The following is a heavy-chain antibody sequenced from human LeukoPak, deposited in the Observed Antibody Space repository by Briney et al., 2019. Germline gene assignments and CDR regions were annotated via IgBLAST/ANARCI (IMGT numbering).Heavy chain of an antibody. CDR2: MSSSSSYI. J-gene: IGHJ4*02. CDR1: GFTFSTYE. V-gene: IGHV3-21*01. CDR3: ASRSSWYDPFDY. Sequence: SGGSLRLSCAASGFTFSTYEMNWVRQAPGKGLEWVSSMSSSSSYIYYADSVKGRFTISRDNAKNSLNLQMDSLRVEDTAVYYCASRSSWYDPFDYWGQGTLVTVSS. D-gene: IGHD6-13*01.